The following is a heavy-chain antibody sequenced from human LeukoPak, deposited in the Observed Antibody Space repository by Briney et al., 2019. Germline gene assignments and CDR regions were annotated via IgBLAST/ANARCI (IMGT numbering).Heavy chain of an antibody. CDR1: GFTFSSFE. CDR2: ISSSGDTL. J-gene: IGHJ4*02. D-gene: IGHD3-9*01. Sequence: GGSLRLSCAASGFTFSSFEMHWVRQAPGKGLEWVSYISSSGDTLYYANSMKGRFTLSRDNAKNSLYLQMNRLRAEDTAVYYCVGADYDILTGYYIDYWGQGTLVTVSS. CDR3: VGADYDILTGYYIDY. V-gene: IGHV3-48*03.